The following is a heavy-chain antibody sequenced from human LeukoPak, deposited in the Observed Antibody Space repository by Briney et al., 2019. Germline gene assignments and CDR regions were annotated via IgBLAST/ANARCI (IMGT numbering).Heavy chain of an antibody. D-gene: IGHD6-6*01. Sequence: SETLSLTCTVSGGSISSYYWSWIRQPPGKGLEWIGYIYYSGSTNYNPSLRSRVTISVDTSKNQFSLKLSSVIAADTAVYYCARGGASSLPFDFWGQGTLVTVSS. CDR2: IYYSGST. J-gene: IGHJ4*02. V-gene: IGHV4-59*01. CDR3: ARGGASSLPFDF. CDR1: GGSISSYY.